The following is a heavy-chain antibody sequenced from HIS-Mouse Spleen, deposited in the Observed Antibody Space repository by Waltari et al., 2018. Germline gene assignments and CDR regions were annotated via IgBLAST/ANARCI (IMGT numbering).Heavy chain of an antibody. V-gene: IGHV4-34*01. Sequence: QVQLQQWGAGLLKPSETLSLTCAVYGGSFSGYYWSWIRQLPGKGLEWIGEINHSGSTNYNPSLKSRVTISVDTSKNQFSLKLSSVTAADTAVYYCARGRSPATVTIGYYFDYWGQGTLVTVSS. D-gene: IGHD4-17*01. CDR2: INHSGST. CDR1: GGSFSGYY. J-gene: IGHJ4*02. CDR3: ARGRSPATVTIGYYFDY.